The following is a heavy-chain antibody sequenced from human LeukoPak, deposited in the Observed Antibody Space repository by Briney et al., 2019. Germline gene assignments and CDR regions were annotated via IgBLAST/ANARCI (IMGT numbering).Heavy chain of an antibody. CDR1: GGSISSYY. Sequence: SETLSLTCTVSGGSISSYYWSWIRQPAGKGLEWIGRIYTSGSTNYNPSLKSRVTMSLDTSKNQLSLSLTSATAADTAVYYCARVIAAAGTSPLDYFDYWGQGTLVTVSS. J-gene: IGHJ4*02. D-gene: IGHD6-13*01. V-gene: IGHV4-4*07. CDR3: ARVIAAAGTSPLDYFDY. CDR2: IYTSGST.